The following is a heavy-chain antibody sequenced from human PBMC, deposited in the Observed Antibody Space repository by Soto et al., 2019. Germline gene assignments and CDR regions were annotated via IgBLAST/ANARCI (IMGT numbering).Heavy chain of an antibody. V-gene: IGHV1-69*02. CDR2: IIPILGIA. D-gene: IGHD3-10*01. CDR3: ARIRYYGSGNYPWS. CDR1: GVTFSSYT. J-gene: IGHJ5*02. Sequence: GASVKVSCKASGVTFSSYTISWVRQAPGQGLEWMGRIIPILGIANYAQKFQGRVTITVDKSTSTAYMELSSLRSEDTAVYYCARIRYYGSGNYPWSWGQGTLVTVSS.